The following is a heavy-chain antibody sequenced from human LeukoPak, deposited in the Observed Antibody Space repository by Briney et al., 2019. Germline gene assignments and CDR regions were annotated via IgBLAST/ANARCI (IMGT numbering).Heavy chain of an antibody. J-gene: IGHJ6*03. V-gene: IGHV1-2*02. Sequence: ASVKVSCKASGYTLTAYYIHWVRQASGQGLEWMGWINPNSGGTNYAQKFQGRVTMTRDTSISTAYMELSRLRSDDTAVYYCASGYSSKAAAYYYYYMDVWGKGTTVTISS. CDR2: INPNSGGT. CDR3: ASGYSSKAAAYYYYYMDV. D-gene: IGHD2-15*01. CDR1: GYTLTAYY.